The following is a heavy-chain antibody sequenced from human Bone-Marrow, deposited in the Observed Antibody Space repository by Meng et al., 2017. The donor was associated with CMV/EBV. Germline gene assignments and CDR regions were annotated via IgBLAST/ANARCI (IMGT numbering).Heavy chain of an antibody. V-gene: IGHV3-21*01. CDR1: GFTFSRNS. Sequence: GESLKISCAASGFTFSRNSMNWVRQAPGKGLEWVSSISNSNNYIYCADSVKGRFTISRDNAKNSLYLQMNSLRAEDTAVYYCARDYGTRSSWGGLDYWGEGTPDTVSS. CDR2: ISNSNNYI. J-gene: IGHJ4*02. D-gene: IGHD6-13*01. CDR3: ARDYGTRSSWGGLDY.